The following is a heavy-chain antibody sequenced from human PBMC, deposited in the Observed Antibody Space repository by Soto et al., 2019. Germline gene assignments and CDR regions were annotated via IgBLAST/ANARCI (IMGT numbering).Heavy chain of an antibody. Sequence: SETLSLTCTVSGYSISSGYYWGWIRQPPGKGLEWIGSIYHSGSTYYNPSLKSRVTISVDTSKNQFSLKLSSVTAADTAVYYCARVSGDRDYWGQGTLVTVSS. V-gene: IGHV4-38-2*02. CDR1: GYSISSGYY. J-gene: IGHJ4*02. CDR3: ARVSGDRDY. CDR2: IYHSGST. D-gene: IGHD7-27*01.